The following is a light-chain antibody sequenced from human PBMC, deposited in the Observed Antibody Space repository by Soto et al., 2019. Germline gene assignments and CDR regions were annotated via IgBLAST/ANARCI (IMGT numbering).Light chain of an antibody. V-gene: IGKV3-15*01. CDR3: QQYNNWPWT. Sequence: EILMTQSPATLSVSPWERATLSCRASQSVSSNLAWYQQKPGQAPRLLIYGASTRATGIPARFSGSGSGTEFTLTISSLQSEDFAVYYCQQYNNWPWTLGQGTKVDIK. J-gene: IGKJ1*01. CDR1: QSVSSN. CDR2: GAS.